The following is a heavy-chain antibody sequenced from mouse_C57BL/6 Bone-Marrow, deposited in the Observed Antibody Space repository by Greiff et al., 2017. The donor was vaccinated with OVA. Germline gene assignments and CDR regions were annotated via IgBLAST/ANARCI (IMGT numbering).Heavy chain of an antibody. CDR2: ICSGGST. Sequence: QVQLQQSGPGLVQPSQCLSITCTVSGFSLTSYGVHWVRQPPGQGLEWLGVICSGGSTAYNAAFISRLSISKNNYKRQVCLKMNSLQAYDTAIYYYARTNWYAMDYGCQGTSVTVSS. J-gene: IGHJ4*01. CDR1: GFSLTSYG. CDR3: ARTNWYAMDY. V-gene: IGHV2-4*01. D-gene: IGHD4-1*02.